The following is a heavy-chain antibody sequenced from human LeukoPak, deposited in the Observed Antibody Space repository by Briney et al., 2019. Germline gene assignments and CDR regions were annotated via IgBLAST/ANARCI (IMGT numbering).Heavy chain of an antibody. CDR1: GFTFSSYN. CDR2: ISDSSTTI. J-gene: IGHJ4*02. D-gene: IGHD3-3*01. CDR3: ARLSLKVLEWSPTKGKETRYFDN. V-gene: IGHV3-48*01. Sequence: AGGSLRLSCAASGFTFSSYNMNWVRQAPGKGLEWVSYISDSSTTIYYADSVKGRFTISRDNAKNSLYLQMNSLRAEDTAVYYCARLSLKVLEWSPTKGKETRYFDNWGQGTLVTVSS.